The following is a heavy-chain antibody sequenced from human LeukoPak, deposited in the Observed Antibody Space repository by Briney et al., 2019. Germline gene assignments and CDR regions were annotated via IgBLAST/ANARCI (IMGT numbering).Heavy chain of an antibody. CDR1: GGSFSSYY. J-gene: IGHJ4*02. D-gene: IGHD6-13*01. Sequence: SETLSLTCTVSGGSFSSYYWSWIRQPPGKGLEWIGYIYYSGSTNYNPSLKSRVTISVDTSKNQFSLKLSSVTAADTAVYYCATSTGVAAAGMDYWGQGTLVTVSS. CDR3: ATSTGVAAAGMDY. CDR2: IYYSGST. V-gene: IGHV4-59*01.